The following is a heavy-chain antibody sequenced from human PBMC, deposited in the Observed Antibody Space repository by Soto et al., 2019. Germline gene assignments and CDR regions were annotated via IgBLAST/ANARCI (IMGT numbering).Heavy chain of an antibody. Sequence: SETLSLTCTVSGGSISSYYWSWIRQPPGKGLEWIGYIYYSGSTNYNPSLKSRVTISVDTSKNQFSLKLSSVTAADTAVYYCARKGAPTYYYGSGSPTNNWFDPWGQGTLVTVSS. D-gene: IGHD3-10*01. V-gene: IGHV4-59*01. CDR3: ARKGAPTYYYGSGSPTNNWFDP. J-gene: IGHJ5*02. CDR2: IYYSGST. CDR1: GGSISSYY.